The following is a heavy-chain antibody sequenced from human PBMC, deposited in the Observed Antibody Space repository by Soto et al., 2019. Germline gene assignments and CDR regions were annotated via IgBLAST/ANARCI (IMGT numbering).Heavy chain of an antibody. CDR1: GGSISSFY. D-gene: IGHD3-22*01. V-gene: IGHV4-59*01. Sequence: SETLSLTCTVSGGSISSFYWGWIRQPPGLGLEWIAYMFYSGSTKNNPSLKSRVTISVDTSKKQFSLKLTSVTAADTAVYYCARGYYDSSGPGVAFDIWGRGTMVTVSS. CDR2: MFYSGST. CDR3: ARGYYDSSGPGVAFDI. J-gene: IGHJ3*02.